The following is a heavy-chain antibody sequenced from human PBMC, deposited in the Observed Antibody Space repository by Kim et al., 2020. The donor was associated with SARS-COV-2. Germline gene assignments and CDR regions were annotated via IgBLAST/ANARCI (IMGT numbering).Heavy chain of an antibody. CDR2: ISSSSSYI. J-gene: IGHJ4*02. D-gene: IGHD3-22*01. CDR1: GFTFSSYS. Sequence: GGSLRLSCAASGFTFSSYSMNWVRQAPGKGLEWVSSISSSSSYIYYADSVKGRFTISRDNAKNSLYLQMNSLRAEDTAVYYCARASIYDSSGYYYGGDYFDYWGQGTLVTVSS. V-gene: IGHV3-21*01. CDR3: ARASIYDSSGYYYGGDYFDY.